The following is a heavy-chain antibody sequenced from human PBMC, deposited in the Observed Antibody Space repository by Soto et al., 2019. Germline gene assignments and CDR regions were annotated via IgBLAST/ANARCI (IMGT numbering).Heavy chain of an antibody. CDR3: AKDQASGQGSFDS. J-gene: IGHJ4*02. Sequence: GGSLRLSCEASGFTFRDYAMHWVRQAPGKGLEWVAAIPSDGSAQHYADSVKGRFSISRDNSKNTLSLQMNSLRPEDAALYYCAKDQASGQGSFDSWGQGTLVTVSS. V-gene: IGHV3-30-3*02. CDR2: IPSDGSAQ. CDR1: GFTFRDYA.